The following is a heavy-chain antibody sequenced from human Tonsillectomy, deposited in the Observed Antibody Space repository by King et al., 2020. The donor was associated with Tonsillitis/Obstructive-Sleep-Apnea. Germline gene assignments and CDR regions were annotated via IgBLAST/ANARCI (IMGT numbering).Heavy chain of an antibody. V-gene: IGHV3-30*03. CDR3: ARVVCVAFDI. Sequence: VQLVESGGGVVQPGRALRLSCAASGFTFSSYGMHWVRQAPGKGLEWVAVILYDGSNKYYADPVKGRFTISRDNSKNTLYLQMTSLRAGDPAVYFCARVVCVAFDIWGQGTRVTVSS. CDR1: GFTFSSYG. D-gene: IGHD2-21*01. J-gene: IGHJ3*02. CDR2: ILYDGSNK.